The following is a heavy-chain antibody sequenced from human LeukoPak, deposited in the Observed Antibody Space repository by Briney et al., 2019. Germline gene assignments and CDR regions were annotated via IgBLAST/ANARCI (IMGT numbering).Heavy chain of an antibody. CDR1: GGSISSGGYY. CDR3: ARDDPYYGSGSANWFDP. CDR2: IYYSGST. D-gene: IGHD3-10*01. J-gene: IGHJ5*02. Sequence: SQTLSLTCTVSGGSISSGGYYWSWTRQHPGKGLEWIGYIYYSGSTYYNPSLKSRVTISVVTSKNQFSLKLSSVTAADTAVYYCARDDPYYGSGSANWFDPWGQGTLVTVSS. V-gene: IGHV4-31*03.